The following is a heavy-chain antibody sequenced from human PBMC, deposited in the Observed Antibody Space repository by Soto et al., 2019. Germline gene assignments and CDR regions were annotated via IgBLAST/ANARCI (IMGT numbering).Heavy chain of an antibody. J-gene: IGHJ4*02. CDR3: TRAGTRTTYWGLFDS. CDR1: GFTFSDNW. D-gene: IGHD7-27*01. CDR2: ISGDASST. V-gene: IGHV3-74*01. Sequence: EVKVVESGGGLVQPGGSLRLSCAASGFTFSDNWMHWVRQPPGKGPVWVSRISGDASSTSYADSVKGRFTISRDSAKNTVYLQMDSLRVEDTAVYYCTRAGTRTTYWGLFDSWGQGPLVTVSS.